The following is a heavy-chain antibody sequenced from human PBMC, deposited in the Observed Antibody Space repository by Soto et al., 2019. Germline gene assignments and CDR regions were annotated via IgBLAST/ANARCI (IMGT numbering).Heavy chain of an antibody. CDR1: GGSISSGVYY. Sequence: QVQLQESGPGLVKPSQTLSLTCTVSGGSISSGVYYWSWIRHHPGKGQEWIGYIYYSGSTYYNPSLKSRLSISVDTSKNQFSLKLSSVTAADTAVYYCARGDPRLGGPSPWGQGALVTVSS. D-gene: IGHD3-16*01. V-gene: IGHV4-31*03. CDR3: ARGDPRLGGPSP. J-gene: IGHJ5*02. CDR2: IYYSGST.